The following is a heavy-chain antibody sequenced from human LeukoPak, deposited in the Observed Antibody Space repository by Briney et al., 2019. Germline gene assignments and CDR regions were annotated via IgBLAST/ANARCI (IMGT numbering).Heavy chain of an antibody. CDR1: GGSISSGDYY. Sequence: SETLSLTCTVSGGSISSGDYYWSWIRQPPGKGLEWIGYISYSGSTSYNPSLKSPFTISMDTSKNRISLRLSSVTAADTAVYYCARAVNYDFWSAYYYYMDVWGKGTTVTVSS. D-gene: IGHD3-3*01. CDR2: ISYSGST. V-gene: IGHV4-30-4*01. CDR3: ARAVNYDFWSAYYYYMDV. J-gene: IGHJ6*03.